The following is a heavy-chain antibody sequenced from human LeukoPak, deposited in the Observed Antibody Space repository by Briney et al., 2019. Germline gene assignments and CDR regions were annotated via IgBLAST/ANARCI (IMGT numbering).Heavy chain of an antibody. CDR1: GGSISSSSYY. D-gene: IGHD7-27*01. J-gene: IGHJ4*02. V-gene: IGHV4-39*01. CDR2: IYYSGST. CDR3: ARLIANWGYFDY. Sequence: SETLSLTCTVSGGSISSSSYYWGWIRQPPGKGLEWIGSIYYSGSTYYNPSLKSRVTISVDTSKNQFSLKLRSVTAADTAVYYCARLIANWGYFDYWGQGTLVTVSS.